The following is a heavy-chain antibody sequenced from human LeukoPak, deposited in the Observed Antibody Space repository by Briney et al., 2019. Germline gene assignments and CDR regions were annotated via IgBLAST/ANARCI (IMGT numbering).Heavy chain of an antibody. J-gene: IGHJ4*02. CDR3: ARGLVYYYDSSGYYYFDY. CDR1: GGSFSDYY. CDR2: INHSGST. V-gene: IGHV4-34*01. D-gene: IGHD3-22*01. Sequence: PSETLSLTCAVYGGSFSDYYWSWIRQPPGKGLEWIGEINHSGSTNYNPSLKSRVTISVDTSKNQFSLKLSSVTAADTALYYCARGLVYYYDSSGYYYFDYWGQGTLVTVSS.